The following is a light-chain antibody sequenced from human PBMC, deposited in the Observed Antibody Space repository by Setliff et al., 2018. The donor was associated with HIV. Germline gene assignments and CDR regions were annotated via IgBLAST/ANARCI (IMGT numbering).Light chain of an antibody. CDR2: EVT. CDR3: RSYAGSNKGV. V-gene: IGLV2-14*02. CDR1: SSDVGSYNL. J-gene: IGLJ1*01. Sequence: QSALTQFASVSGSPGQSITISCTGTSSDVGSYNLVSWYQQHPGKAPKLMIYEVTKRPSGISHRFSGSKSGNTASLTVSGLQDEDEADYYCRSYAGSNKGVFGTGTKVTVL.